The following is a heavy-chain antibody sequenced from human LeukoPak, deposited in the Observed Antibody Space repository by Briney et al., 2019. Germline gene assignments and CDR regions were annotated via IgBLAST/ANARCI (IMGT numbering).Heavy chain of an antibody. Sequence: ASVKVSCKASGYTFTGYYIHWVRQAPGQGLDWMGRINPNNGGTNYAQKFQGRVTITADESTSTAYMELSSLRSEDTAVYYCARDYDILTGYYYFDYWGQGTLVTVSS. CDR1: GYTFTGYY. CDR3: ARDYDILTGYYYFDY. V-gene: IGHV1-2*06. J-gene: IGHJ4*02. D-gene: IGHD3-9*01. CDR2: INPNNGGT.